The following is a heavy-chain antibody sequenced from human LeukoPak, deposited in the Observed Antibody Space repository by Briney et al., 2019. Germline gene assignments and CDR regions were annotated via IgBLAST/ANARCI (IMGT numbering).Heavy chain of an antibody. CDR1: GGSISSSYW. V-gene: IGHV4-4*02. CDR2: IYHSGST. Sequence: SGTLSLTCGVSGGSISSSYWWSWVRKSPGKGLEWIGEIYHSGSTNYNPSLKSRVTISVDQSKNQFSLKLSSVTAADTAVYYCARRRNDAFDIWGQGTMVTVSS. J-gene: IGHJ3*02. CDR3: ARRRNDAFDI.